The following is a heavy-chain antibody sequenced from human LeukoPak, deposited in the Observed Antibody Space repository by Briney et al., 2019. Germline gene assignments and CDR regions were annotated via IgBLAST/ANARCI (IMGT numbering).Heavy chain of an antibody. V-gene: IGHV3-48*01. D-gene: IGHD5-24*01. Sequence: GGSLRLSCTASGFTFSSSAMNWVRHTPGKRLEWVSYISSTSSTIYYADSVKGRFTISRDNSKNTLYLQMNSLRAEDTAVYYCAKDPKRWLQSYYFDYWGQGTLVTVSS. CDR3: AKDPKRWLQSYYFDY. CDR2: ISSTSSTI. J-gene: IGHJ4*02. CDR1: GFTFSSSA.